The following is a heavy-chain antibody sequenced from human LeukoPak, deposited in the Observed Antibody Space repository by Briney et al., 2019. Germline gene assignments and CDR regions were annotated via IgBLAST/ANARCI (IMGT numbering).Heavy chain of an antibody. CDR2: ISGSGGST. CDR1: GFTFSSYA. V-gene: IGHV3-23*01. J-gene: IGHJ4*02. D-gene: IGHD3-16*01. CDR3: AKDFPWGSTGYYFDY. Sequence: GGSLRLSCAASGFTFSSYAMSWVRQAPGKGLEWVSAISGSGGSTYYADSVKGRFTISRDNSKNTLFLQMNSLRAEDTAVYYCAKDFPWGSTGYYFDYWGQGTLVTVSS.